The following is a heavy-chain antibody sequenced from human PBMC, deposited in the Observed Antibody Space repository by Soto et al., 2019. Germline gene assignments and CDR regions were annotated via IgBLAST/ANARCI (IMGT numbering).Heavy chain of an antibody. D-gene: IGHD1-26*01. CDR3: ARRYGSAIGY. CDR1: GGSISSRSYY. V-gene: IGHV4-31*03. J-gene: IGHJ4*02. CDR2: ISDSGST. Sequence: SETLSLTCTVSGGSISSRSYYWSWIRQHPGKGLEWIGCISDSGSTYYNPSLKSRLTISADTSKNQFSLELNSVTGADTAVYYCARRYGSAIGYWGQGTLVTVSS.